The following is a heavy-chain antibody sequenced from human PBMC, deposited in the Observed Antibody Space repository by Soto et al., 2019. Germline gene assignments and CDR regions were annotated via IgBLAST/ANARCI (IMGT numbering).Heavy chain of an antibody. V-gene: IGHV3-21*01. J-gene: IGHJ4*02. CDR3: ARDLGDYVWGEFPRPLDY. Sequence: GGSLRLSCAASGSTFSSYSMNWVRQAPGKGLEWVSSISSSSSYIYYADSVKGRCTIARDNAKNSLYLQMNSLRAEDKAVYYCARDLGDYVWGEFPRPLDYWGQGTLVTVSS. CDR1: GSTFSSYS. CDR2: ISSSSSYI. D-gene: IGHD3-16*01.